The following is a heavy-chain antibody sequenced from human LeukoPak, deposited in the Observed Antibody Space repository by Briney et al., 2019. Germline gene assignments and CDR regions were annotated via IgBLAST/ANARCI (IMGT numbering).Heavy chain of an antibody. V-gene: IGHV3-30-3*01. Sequence: GGSLRLSCAASGFTFGSYAMHWVRQAPGKGLEWVAVISYDGSNKYYADSVKGRFTISRDNSKNTLYLQMNSLRAEDTAVYYCTSRLLARGTYYDYWDQGTLVTVSS. J-gene: IGHJ4*02. D-gene: IGHD1-1*01. CDR1: GFTFGSYA. CDR3: TSRLLARGTYYDY. CDR2: ISYDGSNK.